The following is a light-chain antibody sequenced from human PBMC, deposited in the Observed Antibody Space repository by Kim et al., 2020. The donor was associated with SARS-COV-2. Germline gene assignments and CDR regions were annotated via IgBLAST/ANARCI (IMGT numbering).Light chain of an antibody. Sequence: SPGERATPSSRASQSVSSNLAWYQQKPGQAPRLLIYGASTRATGIPARFSGSGSGTDFTLTISSLQSEDFAVYYCQQYNNWPPWTFGQGTKVDIK. V-gene: IGKV3-15*01. CDR1: QSVSSN. CDR2: GAS. J-gene: IGKJ1*01. CDR3: QQYNNWPPWT.